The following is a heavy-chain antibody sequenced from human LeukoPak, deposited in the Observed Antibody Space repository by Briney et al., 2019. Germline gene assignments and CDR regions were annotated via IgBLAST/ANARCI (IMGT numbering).Heavy chain of an antibody. CDR2: IYYSGST. V-gene: IGHV4-59*12. Sequence: SETLSLTCTVSGGSISSYYWSWIRQPPGKGLEWIGYIYYSGSTNYNPSLKSRVTISVDTSKNQFSLKLSSVTAADTAVYYCARVRGGNYYFDYWGQGTLVTVSS. CDR1: GGSISSYY. CDR3: ARVRGGNYYFDY. D-gene: IGHD4-23*01. J-gene: IGHJ4*02.